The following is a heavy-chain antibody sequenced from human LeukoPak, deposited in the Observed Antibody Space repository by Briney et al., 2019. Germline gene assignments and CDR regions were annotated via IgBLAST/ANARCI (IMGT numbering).Heavy chain of an antibody. CDR3: ARANGKSEGY. Sequence: GGSLSLSCAASGFTFSSYWMTWVRQAPGKGLEWVANIKQDGSEKYYVDSVKGRFTISRDNAKSSLYLQMDSLRAEDTAVYYCARANGKSEGYWGQGTLVTVSS. V-gene: IGHV3-7*01. CDR1: GFTFSSYW. J-gene: IGHJ4*02. D-gene: IGHD2-8*01. CDR2: IKQDGSEK.